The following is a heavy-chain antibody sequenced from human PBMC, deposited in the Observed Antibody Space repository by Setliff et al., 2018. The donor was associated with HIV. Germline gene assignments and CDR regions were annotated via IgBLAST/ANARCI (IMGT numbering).Heavy chain of an antibody. J-gene: IGHJ6*02. V-gene: IGHV1-69*13. CDR2: IIPIFNTA. Sequence: GASVKVSCKASGGTFSSYSITWVRQAPGQGLEWMGGIIPIFNTANYAQKFQGRVTITADESTSTAYMELSSPGSEDTAVYYCARGSGGYCSGGSCYFGFGLALWGQGTTVTVSS. CDR1: GGTFSSYS. CDR3: ARGSGGYCSGGSCYFGFGLAL. D-gene: IGHD2-15*01.